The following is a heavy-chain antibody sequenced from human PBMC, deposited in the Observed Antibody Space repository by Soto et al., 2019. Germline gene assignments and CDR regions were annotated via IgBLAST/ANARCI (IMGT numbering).Heavy chain of an antibody. V-gene: IGHV1-18*01. CDR1: DYTFSSYG. J-gene: IGHJ4*02. Sequence: QVQLVQSGGEVKKPGASVKVSCKGSDYTFSSYGFSWVRQAAGQGLEWMGWISAYNDNTNYAQKFQGRVTMTTDTSTGTAYMELRSLKSDDTAVYYCASATPSYYDRSGYYPLGYWGQGTLVTVSS. D-gene: IGHD3-22*01. CDR2: ISAYNDNT. CDR3: ASATPSYYDRSGYYPLGY.